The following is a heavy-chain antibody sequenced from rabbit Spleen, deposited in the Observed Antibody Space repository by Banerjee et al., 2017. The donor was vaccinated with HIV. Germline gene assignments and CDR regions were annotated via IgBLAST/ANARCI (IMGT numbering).Heavy chain of an antibody. CDR3: ARDIDGYSGYAAPYFGL. CDR1: GFSFDSGYY. J-gene: IGHJ4*01. D-gene: IGHD1-1*01. V-gene: IGHV1S45*01. CDR2: IYAGSNGNT. Sequence: QEQLVESGGGLVKPEGSLKLSCTASGFSFDSGYYMCWVRQAPGKGLEWIACIYAGSNGNTYYASWAKGRFTISKTSSTTVTLQMTSLTAADTATYFCARDIDGYSGYAAPYFGLWGQGTLVTVS.